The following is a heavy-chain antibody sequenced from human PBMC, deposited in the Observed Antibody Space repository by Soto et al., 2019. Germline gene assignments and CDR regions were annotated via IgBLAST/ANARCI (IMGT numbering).Heavy chain of an antibody. CDR2: ISAYSGNT. J-gene: IGHJ6*03. CDR1: GYTFTSYG. CDR3: ARTYYGDYEDYYYYYMDV. V-gene: IGHV1-18*01. D-gene: IGHD4-17*01. Sequence: ASVKVSCKASGYTFTSYGISWVRQAPGQGLEWMGWISAYSGNTNYAQKLQGRVTMTTDTSTSTAYMELRSLRSDDTAVYYCARTYYGDYEDYYYYYMDVWGKGTTVTVSS.